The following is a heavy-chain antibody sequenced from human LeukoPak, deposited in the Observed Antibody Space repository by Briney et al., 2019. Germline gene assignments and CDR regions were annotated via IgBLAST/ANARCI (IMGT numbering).Heavy chain of an antibody. CDR3: ARFRRSSTSYYYYGMDV. Sequence: SETLSLTCTVSGGSISSSSYYWGWIRQPPGKGLEWIGSIYYSGSTYYNPSLKSRVTISVDTSKNQFSLKLSSVTAADTAVYYCARFRRSSTSYYYYGMDVWGQGTTVTVSS. D-gene: IGHD2-2*01. V-gene: IGHV4-39*01. J-gene: IGHJ6*02. CDR2: IYYSGST. CDR1: GGSISSSSYY.